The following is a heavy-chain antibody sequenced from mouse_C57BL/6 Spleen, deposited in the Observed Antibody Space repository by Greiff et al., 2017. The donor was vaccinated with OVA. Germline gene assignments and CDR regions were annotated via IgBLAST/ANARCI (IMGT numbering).Heavy chain of an antibody. J-gene: IGHJ4*01. Sequence: QVQLQQPGAELVMPGASVKLSCKASGYTFTSYWMHWVKQRPGQGLEWIGEIDPSDSYTNYNQKFKGKSTLTVDKSSSTAYMQLSSLTSEDSAVDYCARGAVGRAMDYWGQGTSVTVSS. CDR1: GYTFTSYW. CDR2: IDPSDSYT. V-gene: IGHV1-69*01. CDR3: ARGAVGRAMDY. D-gene: IGHD4-1*01.